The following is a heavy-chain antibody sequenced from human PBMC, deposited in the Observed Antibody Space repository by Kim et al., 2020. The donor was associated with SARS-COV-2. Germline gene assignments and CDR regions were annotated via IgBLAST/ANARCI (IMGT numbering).Heavy chain of an antibody. V-gene: IGHV3-30*18. CDR3: AKESGSGSYYAWTYYYYGLDV. CDR1: GFTFSSYG. D-gene: IGHD3-10*01. J-gene: IGHJ6*02. CDR2: ISYDGSNK. Sequence: GGSLRLSCAASGFTFSSYGMHWFRKAPGKGLEGGAVISYDGSNKYYAAPVKGRFTCSRDNSKNTLYLQMNSLRAEDTALYYCAKESGSGSYYAWTYYYYGLDVWGQGTTVTVSS.